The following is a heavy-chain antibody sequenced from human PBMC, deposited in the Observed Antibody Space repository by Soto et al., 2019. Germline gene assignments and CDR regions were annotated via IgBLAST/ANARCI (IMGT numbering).Heavy chain of an antibody. J-gene: IGHJ4*02. Sequence: EVQLLESGGGLVQPGGSLRLSCAASGFTFSSYAMSWVRQAPGKGLEWVSAISGSGGSTYYADSVKGRFTISRDNSKNTLYLQMNSLRAEDTAVYYCAKGQRGKLYKQLLRPGLDYWGQGTLDTVSS. CDR2: ISGSGGST. CDR1: GFTFSSYA. V-gene: IGHV3-23*01. D-gene: IGHD1-1*01. CDR3: AKGQRGKLYKQLLRPGLDY.